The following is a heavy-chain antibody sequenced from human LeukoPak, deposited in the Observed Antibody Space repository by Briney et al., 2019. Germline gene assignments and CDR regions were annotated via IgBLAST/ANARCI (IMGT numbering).Heavy chain of an antibody. CDR2: IYYSGST. J-gene: IGHJ4*02. CDR3: ARVYLSGSYSRPFDY. D-gene: IGHD1-26*01. V-gene: IGHV4-59*01. CDR1: GGSISSYY. Sequence: PSETLSLTCTVSGGSISSYYWSWIRQPPGKGLEWIGYIYYSGSTNYNPSLKSRVTISVDTSKNQFSLKLSSVTAADTAVYYCARVYLSGSYSRPFDYWGQGTLVTVSS.